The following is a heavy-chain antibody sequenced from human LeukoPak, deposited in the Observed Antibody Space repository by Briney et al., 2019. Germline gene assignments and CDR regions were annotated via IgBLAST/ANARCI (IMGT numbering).Heavy chain of an antibody. V-gene: IGHV4-39*01. D-gene: IGHD2-15*01. CDR2: IYYSGST. J-gene: IGHJ4*02. CDR3: ARVPVVVGATLFDY. CDR1: GGSISSSSYY. Sequence: PSETLSLTCTVSGGSISSSSYYWGWIRQPPGKGLEWIGSIYYSGSTYYNPSLKSRVTISVDTSKNQFSLKLSSVTAADTAVYYCARVPVVVGATLFDYWGQGTLVTVSS.